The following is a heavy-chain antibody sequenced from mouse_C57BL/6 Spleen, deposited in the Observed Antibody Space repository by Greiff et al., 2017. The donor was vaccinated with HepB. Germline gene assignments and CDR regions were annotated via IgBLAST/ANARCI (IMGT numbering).Heavy chain of an antibody. D-gene: IGHD1-1*01. CDR1: GYTFTSYW. CDR2: IDPSDSYT. J-gene: IGHJ2*01. CDR3: ARNYYGSSYDFDY. Sequence: QVQLQQPGAELVMPGASVKLSCKASGYTFTSYWMHWVKQRPGQGLEWIGEIDPSDSYTNYNQKFKGKSTLTVDKSSSKAYMQRSSLTSEDSAVYYWARNYYGSSYDFDYWGQGTTLTVSS. V-gene: IGHV1-69*01.